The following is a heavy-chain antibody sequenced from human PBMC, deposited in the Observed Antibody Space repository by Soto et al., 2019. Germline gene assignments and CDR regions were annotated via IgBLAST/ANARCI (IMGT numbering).Heavy chain of an antibody. D-gene: IGHD6-13*01. CDR2: ISYDGSNK. Sequence: PGGSLRLSCAASGFTFSSYGMHWVRQAPGKGLEWVAVISYDGSNKYYADSVKGRFTISRDNSKNTLDLQMNSLRAEDTAVYYCARGGAAAWGAFMGSYYYYYGMYVWGQGTXVTGSS. J-gene: IGHJ6*02. CDR3: ARGGAAAWGAFMGSYYYYYGMYV. CDR1: GFTFSSYG. V-gene: IGHV3-30*03.